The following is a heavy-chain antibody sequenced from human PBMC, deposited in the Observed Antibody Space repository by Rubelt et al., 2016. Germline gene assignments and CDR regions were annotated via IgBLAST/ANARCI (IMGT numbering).Heavy chain of an antibody. J-gene: IGHJ4*02. V-gene: IGHV1-3*01. Sequence: QVQLVQSGAEVKKPGASVKVSCKASGYTFTSHAMHWVRQAPGQRLEWMGWINAGTGNTKYSQQFRGIGTITRETSETTADLELSSLRVADTAGYYCERGGLSEVQWFGESRIDYWGQGTLVTVSS. CDR3: ERGGLSEVQWFGESRIDY. CDR2: INAGTGNT. CDR1: GYTFTSHA. D-gene: IGHD3-10*01.